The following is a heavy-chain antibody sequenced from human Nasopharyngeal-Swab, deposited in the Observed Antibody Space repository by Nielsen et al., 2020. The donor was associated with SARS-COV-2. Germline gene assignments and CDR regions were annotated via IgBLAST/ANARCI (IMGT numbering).Heavy chain of an antibody. Sequence: GESLKIPCAASGFTVSRNYMSWGRQAPGKGLEWVSVIYSGGSTYYADSVKGRFTISRDNSKNSLYLQMNSLRDEDTAVYYCARDNDFWIGYHPSADYWGQGTLVTVSS. D-gene: IGHD3-3*01. CDR2: IYSGGST. V-gene: IGHV3-53*01. CDR3: ARDNDFWIGYHPSADY. J-gene: IGHJ4*02. CDR1: GFTVSRNY.